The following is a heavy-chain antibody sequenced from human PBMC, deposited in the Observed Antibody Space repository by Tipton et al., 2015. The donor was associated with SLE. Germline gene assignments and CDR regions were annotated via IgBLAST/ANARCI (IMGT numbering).Heavy chain of an antibody. CDR2: IYSGGST. D-gene: IGHD1-26*01. CDR3: ARDGRVVATGAFDI. Sequence: SLRLSCAASGFTVSSNYMSWVRQAPGKGLEWVSVIYSGGSTYYANSGKGRFTISRDNSENTLYLQMNSLRAEDTAVYYCARDGRVVATGAFDIWGQGTMVTVSS. V-gene: IGHV3-66*02. CDR1: GFTVSSNY. J-gene: IGHJ3*02.